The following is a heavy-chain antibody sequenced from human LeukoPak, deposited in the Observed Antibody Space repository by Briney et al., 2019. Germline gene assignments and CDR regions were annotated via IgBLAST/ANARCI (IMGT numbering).Heavy chain of an antibody. D-gene: IGHD4-17*01. CDR1: GFTFSAYA. Sequence: GGSLRLSCIASGFTFSAYAMMWVRQAPGTGPEWVSAIRGGGGSQFYADPVKGLFTISRDNSKNTLFLQMNNLRPEDTAVYYCGRDPNGDYIGAFDIWGPGTMVTVSS. CDR2: IRGGGGSQ. J-gene: IGHJ3*02. V-gene: IGHV3-23*01. CDR3: GRDPNGDYIGAFDI.